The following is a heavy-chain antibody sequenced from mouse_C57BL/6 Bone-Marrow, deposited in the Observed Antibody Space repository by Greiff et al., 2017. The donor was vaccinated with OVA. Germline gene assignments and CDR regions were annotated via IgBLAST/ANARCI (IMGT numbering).Heavy chain of an antibody. D-gene: IGHD5-1*01. V-gene: IGHV3-6*01. CDR1: GYSITSGYY. CDR3: AREGSYLYFDY. Sequence: EVKLVESGPGLVKPSQSLSLTCSVTGYSITSGYYWNWIRQFPGNKLEWMGYISYDGSNNYNPSLKNRISITRDTSKNQFFLKLNSVTTEDTATYYCAREGSYLYFDYWGQGTTLTVSS. CDR2: ISYDGSN. J-gene: IGHJ2*01.